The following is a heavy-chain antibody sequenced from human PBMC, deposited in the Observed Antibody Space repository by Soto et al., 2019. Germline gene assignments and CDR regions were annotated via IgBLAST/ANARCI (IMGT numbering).Heavy chain of an antibody. V-gene: IGHV1-18*01. CDR2: ISAFNGNT. CDR1: GYSFTNYG. D-gene: IGHD6-19*01. Sequence: QDQLVQSGAEVKKPGASVTVSCKASGYSFTNYGVTWVRQAPGQGLEWMGWISAFNGNTHYAQNLQGRVTMTTDAPTSTTYMELRSLRSDDAAVSYRARDRGVAPPVAGNTHYYYYMDVWGKGTRVTVSS. J-gene: IGHJ6*03. CDR3: ARDRGVAPPVAGNTHYYYYMDV.